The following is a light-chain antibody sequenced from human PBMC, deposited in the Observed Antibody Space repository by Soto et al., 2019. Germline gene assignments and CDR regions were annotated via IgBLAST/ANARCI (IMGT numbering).Light chain of an antibody. CDR1: SSDVGGYNY. Sequence: QSALTQPASVSGSPGQSIAISCTGTSSDVGGYNYVSWYQQHPGKTPNLMIYDVSNRPSGVSNRFSGSKSGNTASLTISGLQAEDEADYYCSSYTSSSTWVFGGGTKLTAL. CDR3: SSYTSSSTWV. CDR2: DVS. V-gene: IGLV2-14*01. J-gene: IGLJ3*02.